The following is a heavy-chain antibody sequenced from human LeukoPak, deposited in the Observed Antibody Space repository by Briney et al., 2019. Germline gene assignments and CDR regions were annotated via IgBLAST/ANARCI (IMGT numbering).Heavy chain of an antibody. Sequence: PSETLSLTCTVSGGSISSYYWSWIRQPPGKGLEWIGYIYYSGSTNYNPSLKSRVTISVDTSKNQFSLKLRSVTAADTAVYYCARDRTGHSSSGVDPWGQGTLVTVSS. CDR3: ARDRTGHSSSGVDP. J-gene: IGHJ5*02. CDR1: GGSISSYY. V-gene: IGHV4-59*01. CDR2: IYYSGST. D-gene: IGHD6-6*01.